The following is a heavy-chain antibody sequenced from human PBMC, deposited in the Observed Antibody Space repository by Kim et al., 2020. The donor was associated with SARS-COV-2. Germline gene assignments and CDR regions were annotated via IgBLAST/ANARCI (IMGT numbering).Heavy chain of an antibody. V-gene: IGHV1-18*01. J-gene: IGHJ4*02. Sequence: RLQGRVTITPDTSTSTAYMELRSLRSDDTAVYYCARVTMVRGVIIGALEYWGQGTLVTVSS. D-gene: IGHD3-10*01. CDR3: ARVTMVRGVIIGALEY.